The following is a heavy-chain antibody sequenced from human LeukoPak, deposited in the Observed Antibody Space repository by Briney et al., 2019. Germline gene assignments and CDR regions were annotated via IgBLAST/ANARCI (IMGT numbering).Heavy chain of an antibody. Sequence: GESLKISCKNSGYTFTSYWIGWVRQMPGKGLEWMGIIFPRDSDTRYSPSFQGQVTISADKSINTAYLQWNTLKASDTAMYYCARLPGIAARVGFDYWGQGTLVIVSS. V-gene: IGHV5-51*01. CDR1: GYTFTSYW. CDR3: ARLPGIAARVGFDY. J-gene: IGHJ4*02. CDR2: IFPRDSDT. D-gene: IGHD6-6*01.